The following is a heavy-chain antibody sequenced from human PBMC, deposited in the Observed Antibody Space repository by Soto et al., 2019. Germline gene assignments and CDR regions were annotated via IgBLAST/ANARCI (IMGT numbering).Heavy chain of an antibody. V-gene: IGHV4-39*01. CDR1: GASINTRNYY. J-gene: IGHJ4*02. CDR2: VFYSGST. CDR3: VRHPRVMVPRQHDYYFDT. Sequence: PSETLSLTCNVSGASINTRNYYWGWIRQPPGKGLEWFGSVFYSGSTSYNPSLKSRVTISIVTSQNQYSLRLTSVTAADTALYFCVRHPRVMVPRQHDYYFDTWGPGXLVTVPS. D-gene: IGHD2-8*01.